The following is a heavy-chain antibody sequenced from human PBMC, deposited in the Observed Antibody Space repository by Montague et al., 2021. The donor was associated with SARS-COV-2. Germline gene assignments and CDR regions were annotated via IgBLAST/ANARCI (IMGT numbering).Heavy chain of an antibody. J-gene: IGHJ4*02. D-gene: IGHD3-10*01. CDR3: ASSRVWFEIDY. CDR2: ISSDGSNK. V-gene: IGHV3-30*04. Sequence: SLRLSCAASGFTFSSYALHWVRQAPGKGLEWVAVISSDGSNKYYAASVKRRFTISRDHSKNTLYLPMNSLRAEDTAVSYCASSRVWFEIDYWGQGTLVTVSS. CDR1: GFTFSSYA.